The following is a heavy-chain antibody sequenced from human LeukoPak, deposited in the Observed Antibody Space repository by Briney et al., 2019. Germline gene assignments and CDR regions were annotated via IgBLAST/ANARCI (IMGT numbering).Heavy chain of an antibody. Sequence: GGSLRLSCAASGFTFSSYAMHWVRQAPGKGLEYVSAISSNGGSTYYANSVKSRFTISRDNSKNTLYLQMGSLRAEDMAVYYCARDKGPLDYWGQGTLVTVSS. CDR1: GFTFSSYA. V-gene: IGHV3-64*01. CDR2: ISSNGGST. J-gene: IGHJ4*02. CDR3: ARDKGPLDY.